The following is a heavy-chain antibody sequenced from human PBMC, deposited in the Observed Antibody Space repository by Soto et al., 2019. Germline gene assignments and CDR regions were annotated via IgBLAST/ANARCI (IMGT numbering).Heavy chain of an antibody. CDR3: AKASSTISPDY. D-gene: IGHD5-12*01. Sequence: EVQLLESGGGLVQPGGSLRLSCAASGFTFTDYAMTWVRQAPGKGLEWVSSISGSASSTFYAGSVKGRFTISRDNSRNTVPLQMNSLRAEDTAVYYCAKASSTISPDYWGQGTLVTVSS. CDR2: ISGSASST. V-gene: IGHV3-23*01. CDR1: GFTFTDYA. J-gene: IGHJ4*02.